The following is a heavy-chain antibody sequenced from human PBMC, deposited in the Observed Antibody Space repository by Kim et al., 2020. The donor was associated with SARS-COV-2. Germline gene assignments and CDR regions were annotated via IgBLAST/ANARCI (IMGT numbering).Heavy chain of an antibody. CDR2: ISSSSSTI. CDR3: ARQDYGDCFDY. D-gene: IGHD4-17*01. V-gene: IGHV3-48*04. CDR1: GFTFSSYS. Sequence: GGSLRLSCAASGFTFSSYSMNWVRQAPGKGLEWVSYISSSSSTIYYADSVKGRFTISRDNAKNSLYLQMNSLRAEDTAVYYCARQDYGDCFDYWGQGTLVTVSS. J-gene: IGHJ4*02.